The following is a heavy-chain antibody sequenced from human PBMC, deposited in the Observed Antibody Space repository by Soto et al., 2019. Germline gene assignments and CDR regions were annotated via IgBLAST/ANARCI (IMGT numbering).Heavy chain of an antibody. CDR2: TYYRSKWYN. V-gene: IGHV6-1*01. J-gene: IGHJ4*02. CDR3: ARDSRGFHSAFGS. CDR1: GDSVSNTGAA. D-gene: IGHD3-10*01. Sequence: SQTLSLTCVISGDSVSNTGAAWNWIRQSPSRGLEWLGRTYYRSKWYNDYAASVRGRITINPDTSKNQFSLQLISVTPEDTAIYYCARDSRGFHSAFGSCGQGTLLAVSS.